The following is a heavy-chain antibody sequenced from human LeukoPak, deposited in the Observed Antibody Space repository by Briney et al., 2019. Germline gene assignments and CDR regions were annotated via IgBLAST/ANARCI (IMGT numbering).Heavy chain of an antibody. CDR1: GGSISSGSYY. Sequence: SQTLSLTCTVSGGSISSGSYYWSWIRQPAGKGLEWIGRIYISGSTNYNPSLKSRVTISVDTSKNQFSLKLSSVTAADTAVYYCARGGYSYGDDYWGQGTLVTVSS. J-gene: IGHJ4*02. D-gene: IGHD5-18*01. CDR2: IYISGST. CDR3: ARGGYSYGDDY. V-gene: IGHV4-61*02.